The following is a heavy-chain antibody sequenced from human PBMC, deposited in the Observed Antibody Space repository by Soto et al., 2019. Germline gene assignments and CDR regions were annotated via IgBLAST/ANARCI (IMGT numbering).Heavy chain of an antibody. D-gene: IGHD2-2*01. CDR3: ARDLGIVLVPAAMVHYYYYGMDV. J-gene: IGHJ6*02. CDR2: ISYDGSNK. Sequence: GGSLRLSCETSGFTFSNYGMHWVRQAPGKGLEWVAVISYDGSNKYYADSVKGRFTISRDNSKNTLYLQTNSLRAEDTAVYYCARDLGIVLVPAAMVHYYYYGMDVWGQGTTVTVSS. CDR1: GFTFSNYG. V-gene: IGHV3-30*19.